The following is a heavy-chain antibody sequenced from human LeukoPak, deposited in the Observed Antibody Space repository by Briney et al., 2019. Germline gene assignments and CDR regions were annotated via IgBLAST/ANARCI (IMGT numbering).Heavy chain of an antibody. D-gene: IGHD5-12*01. CDR2: IYYTGNT. Sequence: SETLSLTCTVSGGSLSSDYWSWIRQPPGKGLEWVGYIYYTGNTAHNPSLKTRVTIPVDTSKNQFSLKLTSVTAADTAVYYCARGPLGSGYTYFDYWGQGSLVTVSS. CDR1: GGSLSSDY. J-gene: IGHJ4*02. V-gene: IGHV4-59*01. CDR3: ARGPLGSGYTYFDY.